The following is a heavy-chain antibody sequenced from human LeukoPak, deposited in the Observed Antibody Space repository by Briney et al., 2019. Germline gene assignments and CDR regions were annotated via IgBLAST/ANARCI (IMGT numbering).Heavy chain of an antibody. CDR1: GGSFSGYY. CDR2: INHSGST. J-gene: IGHJ4*02. Sequence: PSETLSLTCAVYGGSFSGYYWSWIRQPPGKGLEWIGEINHSGSTNYNPSLKSRVTISIDTSKNQISLQLSSVTAADTAVYYCARAQYSSSWYDYWGQGTLVTVSS. V-gene: IGHV4-34*01. CDR3: ARAQYSSSWYDY. D-gene: IGHD6-13*01.